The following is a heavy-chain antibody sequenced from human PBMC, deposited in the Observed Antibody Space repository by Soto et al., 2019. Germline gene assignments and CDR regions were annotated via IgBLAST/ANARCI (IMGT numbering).Heavy chain of an antibody. CDR2: IYYSGST. Sequence: QLQLQESGPGLVKPSETLSLTCTVSGGSISSSSYYWGWIRQPPGKGLEGIGCIYYSGSTYYNQSREGRVPIPVDTSKDQFSLKLSSVTAADTAVYYCARRGYSYGPDNWFDPWGQGTLVTVSS. J-gene: IGHJ5*02. D-gene: IGHD5-18*01. V-gene: IGHV4-39*01. CDR3: ARRGYSYGPDNWFDP. CDR1: GGSISSSSYY.